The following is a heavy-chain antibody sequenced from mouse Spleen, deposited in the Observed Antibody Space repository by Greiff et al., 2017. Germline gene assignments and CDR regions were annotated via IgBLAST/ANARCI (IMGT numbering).Heavy chain of an antibody. Sequence: EVKLMESGGGLVQPGGSLKLSCATSGFTFSDYYMYWVRQTPEKRLEWVAYISNGGGSTYYPDTVKGRFTISRDNAKNTLYLQMSRLKSEDTAMYYCARELSYYYGSSYDAMDYWGQGTSVTVSS. CDR2: ISNGGGST. D-gene: IGHD1-1*01. CDR3: ARELSYYYGSSYDAMDY. J-gene: IGHJ4*01. CDR1: GFTFSDYY. V-gene: IGHV5-12*02.